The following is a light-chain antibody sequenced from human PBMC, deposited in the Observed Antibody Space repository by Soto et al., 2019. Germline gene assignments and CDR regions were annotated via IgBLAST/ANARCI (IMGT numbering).Light chain of an antibody. CDR3: QQSYSNT. Sequence: DIQMTQSPSSLSAAVGDRVTITCRASQSVHNYLNWYQQKPGKAPKLLIYAASSLQSGVPSRFSGSGSGTDFTLTISSLQPEDFATYYCQQSYSNTFGPGTKLDIK. CDR2: AAS. V-gene: IGKV1-39*01. J-gene: IGKJ3*01. CDR1: QSVHNY.